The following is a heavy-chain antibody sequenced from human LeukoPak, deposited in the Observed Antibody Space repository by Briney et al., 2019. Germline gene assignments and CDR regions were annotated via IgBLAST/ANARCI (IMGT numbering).Heavy chain of an antibody. Sequence: SGPTLVNPTQTLTLTCTFSGFSLSTSGVGVGWIRQPPGKALEWLALIYWNDDKRYSPSLKSRLTITKDTSKNQMVLTMTNMDPVDTATYYCAHIGPYYDFWSGYVYFDYWGQGTLATVSS. CDR2: IYWNDDK. D-gene: IGHD3-3*01. V-gene: IGHV2-5*01. CDR1: GFSLSTSGVG. J-gene: IGHJ4*02. CDR3: AHIGPYYDFWSGYVYFDY.